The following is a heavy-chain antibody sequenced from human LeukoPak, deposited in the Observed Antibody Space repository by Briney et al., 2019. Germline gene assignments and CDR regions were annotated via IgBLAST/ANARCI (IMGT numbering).Heavy chain of an antibody. CDR1: GDSVSSGSYY. D-gene: IGHD1-1*01. J-gene: IGHJ4*02. CDR3: ARRTDHNLDY. CDR2: IYYSGST. V-gene: IGHV4-61*01. Sequence: PSETLSLTCTVSGDSVSSGSYYWSWIRQPPGKGLEWIGDIYYSGSTNYNPSLKSRVTISVGTSKTQFSLKVSSVTAADTAVYYCARRTDHNLDYWGQGTLVTVSS.